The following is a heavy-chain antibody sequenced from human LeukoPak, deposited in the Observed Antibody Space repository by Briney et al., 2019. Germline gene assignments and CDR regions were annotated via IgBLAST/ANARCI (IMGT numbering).Heavy chain of an antibody. Sequence: KPGGSLRLSCAASGFTFSDYYMSWIRQAPGKGLEWVSYISSSGSTIYYADSVKGRFTISRDNAKNSLYLQMNSLRAEDTAVYYRARVGCSSTSCYEFDYWGQGTLVTVSS. V-gene: IGHV3-11*04. CDR3: ARVGCSSTSCYEFDY. CDR1: GFTFSDYY. D-gene: IGHD2-2*01. J-gene: IGHJ4*02. CDR2: ISSSGSTI.